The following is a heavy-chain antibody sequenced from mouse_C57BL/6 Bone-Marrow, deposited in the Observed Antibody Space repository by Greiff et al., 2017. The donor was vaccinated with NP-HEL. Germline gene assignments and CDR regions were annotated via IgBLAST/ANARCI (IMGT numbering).Heavy chain of an antibody. CDR1: GFTFSDYG. CDR2: ISSGSSTI. Sequence: EVQLVESGGGLVKPGGSLKLSCAASGFTFSDYGMHWVRQAPEKGLEWVAYISSGSSTIYYADTVKGRFTISRDNAKNTLFLQMTSLRSEETAMYYCARRALYAMDYWGQGTSVTVSS. CDR3: ARRALYAMDY. J-gene: IGHJ4*01. V-gene: IGHV5-17*01. D-gene: IGHD3-3*01.